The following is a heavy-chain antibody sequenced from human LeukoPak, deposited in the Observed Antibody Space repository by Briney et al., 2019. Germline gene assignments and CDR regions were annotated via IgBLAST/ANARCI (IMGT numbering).Heavy chain of an antibody. CDR3: ARGYGNSWHLDS. CDR2: IFYSGTT. D-gene: IGHD2-15*01. Sequence: PSETLSLTCTVSGGSISSSYWTWIRQPPGRGLEWIGYIFYSGTTTYNPSLKSRVTISVDTSKNQFSLKLSSATAADTAVYYCARGYGNSWHLDSWGQGTPVSVSS. J-gene: IGHJ4*02. CDR1: GGSISSSY. V-gene: IGHV4-59*01.